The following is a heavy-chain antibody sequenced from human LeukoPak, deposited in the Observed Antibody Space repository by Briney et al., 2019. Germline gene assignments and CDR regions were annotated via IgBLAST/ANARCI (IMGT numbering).Heavy chain of an antibody. CDR1: GFTISSSY. CDR2: IYGADTI. J-gene: IGHJ4*02. D-gene: IGHD4/OR15-4a*01. Sequence: PGGSLRLPCAASGFTISSSYMSWVRQVPGKGLEWVSCIYGADTIYYADFVKDRFTISRDSNRNILYLQMNSLRADDTAVYYCARGARGAYFDYWGRGTLVTVSS. CDR3: ARGARGAYFDY. V-gene: IGHV3-66*01.